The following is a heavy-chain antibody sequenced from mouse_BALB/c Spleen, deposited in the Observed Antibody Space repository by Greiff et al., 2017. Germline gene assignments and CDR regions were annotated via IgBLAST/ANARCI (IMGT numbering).Heavy chain of an antibody. V-gene: IGHV1S135*01. D-gene: IGHD3-3*01. CDR2: IDPFNGGT. CDR3: ARRAPNAMDY. CDR1: GYSFTSYY. Sequence: EVQLQESGPELMKPGASVKISCKASGYSFTSYYMHWVKQSHGKSLEWIGYIDPFNGGTSYNQKFKGKATLTVDKSSSTAYMHLSSLTSEDSAVYYCARRAPNAMDYWGQGTSVTVSS. J-gene: IGHJ4*01.